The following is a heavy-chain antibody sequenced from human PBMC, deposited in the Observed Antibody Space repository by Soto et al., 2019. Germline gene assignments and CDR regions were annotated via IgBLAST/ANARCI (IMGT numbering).Heavy chain of an antibody. CDR2: INPSGGST. Sequence: ASVKVSCKASGYTFTSYYMHWVRQAPGQGLEWMGIINPSGGSTSYAQKFQGRVTMTRDTSTSTVYMELSSLRSEDTAVYYCARDVAVAGTRVSLYYYYGMDVWGQGTTVTVS. CDR1: GYTFTSYY. D-gene: IGHD6-19*01. V-gene: IGHV1-46*01. J-gene: IGHJ6*02. CDR3: ARDVAVAGTRVSLYYYYGMDV.